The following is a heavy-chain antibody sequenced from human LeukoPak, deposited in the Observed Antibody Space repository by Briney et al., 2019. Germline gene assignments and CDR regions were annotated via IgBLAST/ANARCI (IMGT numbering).Heavy chain of an antibody. CDR3: ARGGSSGWRTPNDDY. Sequence: ASVKVSCKASGYTFTSYGISWVRQAPGQGLEWMGWLSPYNDNTNYAQKLQGRVTMTTDTSTSTAYMELRSLRSDDTAVCYCARGGSSGWRTPNDDYWGQGTLVTVSS. V-gene: IGHV1-18*01. J-gene: IGHJ4*02. CDR2: LSPYNDNT. CDR1: GYTFTSYG. D-gene: IGHD6-19*01.